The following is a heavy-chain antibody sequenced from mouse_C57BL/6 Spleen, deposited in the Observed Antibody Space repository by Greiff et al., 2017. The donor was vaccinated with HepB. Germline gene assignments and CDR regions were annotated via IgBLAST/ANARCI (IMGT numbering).Heavy chain of an antibody. V-gene: IGHV1-50*01. CDR1: GYTFTSYW. D-gene: IGHD2-3*01. J-gene: IGHJ2*01. CDR3: ARSYDGYYVLFDY. Sequence: QVQLKQPGAELVKPGASVKLSCKASGYTFTSYWMQWVKQRPGQGLEWIGEIDPSDSYTNYNQKFKGKATLTVDTSSSTAYMQLSSLTSEDSAVYYCARSYDGYYVLFDYWGQGTTLTVSS. CDR2: IDPSDSYT.